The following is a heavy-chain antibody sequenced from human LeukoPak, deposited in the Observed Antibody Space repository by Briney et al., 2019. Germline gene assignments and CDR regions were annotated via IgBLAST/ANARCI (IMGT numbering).Heavy chain of an antibody. J-gene: IGHJ4*02. CDR3: AVLRGSGSDDY. D-gene: IGHD3-22*01. V-gene: IGHV3-23*01. CDR2: ISGSGGST. Sequence: GGSLRLSCAASGFTFSSYAMSWVRQAPGKGLEWVSAISGSGGSTYYADSVKGRFTISRDNSKNTLYLQMNSLRAEDTAAYYCAVLRGSGSDDYWGQGTLVTVSS. CDR1: GFTFSSYA.